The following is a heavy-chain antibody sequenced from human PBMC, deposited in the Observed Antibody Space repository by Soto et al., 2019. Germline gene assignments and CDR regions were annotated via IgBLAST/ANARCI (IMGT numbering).Heavy chain of an antibody. CDR1: GGSFSGYY. CDR2: INHSGST. D-gene: IGHD1-7*01. V-gene: IGHV4-34*01. Sequence: SETLSLTCAVYGGSFSGYYWSWIRQPPGKGLEWIGEINHSGSTNYNPSLKSRVTISVDTSKNQFSLKLSSVTAADTAVYYCARVLKTTFLDRPFDYWGQGTLVTV. CDR3: ARVLKTTFLDRPFDY. J-gene: IGHJ4*02.